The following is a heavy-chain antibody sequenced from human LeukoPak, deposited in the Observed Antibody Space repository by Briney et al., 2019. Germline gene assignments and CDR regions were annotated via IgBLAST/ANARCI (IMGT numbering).Heavy chain of an antibody. CDR2: INPNSGGT. D-gene: IGHD3-22*01. J-gene: IGHJ4*02. V-gene: IGHV1-2*02. CDR3: ARAYYYDSSGYYFDD. Sequence: ASVKVSCTASGYTFTGYYMHWVRQAPGQGLEWMGWINPNSGGTNYAQKFQGRVTMTRDTSISTAYMELSRLRSDDTAVYYCARAYYYDSSGYYFDDWGQGTLVTVSS. CDR1: GYTFTGYY.